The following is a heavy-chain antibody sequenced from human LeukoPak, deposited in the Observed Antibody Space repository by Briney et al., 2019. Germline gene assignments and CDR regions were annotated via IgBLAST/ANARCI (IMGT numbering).Heavy chain of an antibody. D-gene: IGHD2-2*01. CDR3: ARVTSHSDY. Sequence: GGSLRLSCAAYGFTFSSYAMHWVRQAPGKGLEWVEVIRYDGSDKYYGDSVKGRFTISRDNAKNSLYLQMNSLRAEDTAVYYCARVTSHSDYWGQGTLVTVSS. V-gene: IGHV3-33*08. CDR1: GFTFSSYA. CDR2: IRYDGSDK. J-gene: IGHJ4*02.